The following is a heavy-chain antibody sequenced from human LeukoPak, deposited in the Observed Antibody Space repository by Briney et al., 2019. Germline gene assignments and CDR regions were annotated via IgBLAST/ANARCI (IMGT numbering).Heavy chain of an antibody. CDR2: IIPILGIA. D-gene: IGHD6-13*01. J-gene: IGHJ3*02. CDR1: GYTFTGYY. Sequence: SVKVSCKASGYTFTGYYMHWVRQAPGQGLEWMGRIIPILGIANYAQKFQGRVTITADKSTSTAYMELSSLRSEDTAVYYCARPGYGSSWHPGGAFDIWGQGTMVTVSS. CDR3: ARPGYGSSWHPGGAFDI. V-gene: IGHV1-69*02.